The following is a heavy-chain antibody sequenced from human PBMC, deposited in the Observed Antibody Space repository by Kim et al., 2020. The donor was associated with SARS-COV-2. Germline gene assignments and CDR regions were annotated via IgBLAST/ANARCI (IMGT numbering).Heavy chain of an antibody. CDR3: ARGGQRQYYYDSSGYYDDAFDI. Sequence: GESLKISCKGSGYSFTSYWIGWVRQMPGKGLEWMGIIYPGDSDTRYSPSFQGQVTISADKSISTAYLQWSSLKASDTAMYYCARGGQRQYYYDSSGYYDDAFDIWGQGTMVTVSS. V-gene: IGHV5-51*01. D-gene: IGHD3-22*01. CDR1: GYSFTSYW. CDR2: IYPGDSDT. J-gene: IGHJ3*02.